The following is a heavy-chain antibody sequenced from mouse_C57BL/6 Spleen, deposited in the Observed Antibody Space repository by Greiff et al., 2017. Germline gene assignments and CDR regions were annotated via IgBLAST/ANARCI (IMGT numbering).Heavy chain of an antibody. CDR3: ASDSNYVGYYAMDY. D-gene: IGHD2-5*01. CDR1: GFTFSSYG. CDR2: ISSAGSYT. J-gene: IGHJ4*01. V-gene: IGHV5-6*01. Sequence: EVMLVESGGDLVKPGGSLKLSCAASGFTFSSYGMSWVRQTPDKRLDWVATISSAGSYTYYPDSVKGRFTFSRDNAKNTLYLQMSSRKSKDTAMYYCASDSNYVGYYAMDYWGQGTSVTVSS.